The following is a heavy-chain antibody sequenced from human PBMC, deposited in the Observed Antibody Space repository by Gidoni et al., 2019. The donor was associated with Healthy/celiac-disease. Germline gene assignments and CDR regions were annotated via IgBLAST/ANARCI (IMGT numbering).Heavy chain of an antibody. Sequence: QVQLVESGGGVVQPGRSLRLSCAASGFTFSSYGMHWVRQAPGKGLEWVAVISYDGSNKYYADSVKGRFTISRDNSKNTLYLQMNSLRAEDTAVYYCAKDRGWLLLADAFDIWGQGTMVTVSS. CDR1: GFTFSSYG. J-gene: IGHJ3*02. V-gene: IGHV3-30*18. CDR3: AKDRGWLLLADAFDI. D-gene: IGHD3-22*01. CDR2: ISYDGSNK.